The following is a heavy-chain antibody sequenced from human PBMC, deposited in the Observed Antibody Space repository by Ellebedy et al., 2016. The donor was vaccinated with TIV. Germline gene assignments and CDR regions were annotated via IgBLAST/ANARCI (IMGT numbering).Heavy chain of an antibody. CDR2: IYYSGST. Sequence: SETLSLTCTVSGGSISSSSYYWGWIRQPPGKGLEWIGSIYYSGSTYYNPSLKSRVTISVDASKNQFSLKLSSVTAADTAVYYCARRGYSYGHFDYWGQGTLVTVSS. J-gene: IGHJ4*02. D-gene: IGHD5-18*01. CDR1: GGSISSSSYY. V-gene: IGHV4-39*01. CDR3: ARRGYSYGHFDY.